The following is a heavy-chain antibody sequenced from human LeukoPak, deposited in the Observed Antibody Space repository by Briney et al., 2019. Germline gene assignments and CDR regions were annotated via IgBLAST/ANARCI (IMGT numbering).Heavy chain of an antibody. J-gene: IGHJ4*01. CDR1: GYTFINYG. CDR2: IRGYNGNT. V-gene: IGHV1-18*01. CDR3: ARTTVSNARACYFDS. Sequence: GASVKVSCKTSGYTFINYGISWVRQAPGQGLEWMGWIRGYNGNTNYAQNLQGRVTMTTDTSTSTAYMELRSLTSDDTALYYCARTTVSNARACYFDSWXXGTLVTVSS. D-gene: IGHD4-11*01.